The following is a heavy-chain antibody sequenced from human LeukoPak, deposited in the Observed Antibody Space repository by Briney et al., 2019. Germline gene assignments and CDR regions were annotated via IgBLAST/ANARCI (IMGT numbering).Heavy chain of an antibody. CDR2: FYYSGST. CDR3: AGGYCSGGNCYSASWYYPTNV. V-gene: IGHV4-59*11. Sequence: SETLSLTCTVSGGSISSHYWSWIRQPPGKGLEWIGSFYYSGSTNYTPSLKSRVTISVDTSRNQFSLKLSSVTAADTAVYYCAGGYCSGGNCYSASWYYPTNVWGQGTTVTVSS. CDR1: GGSISSHY. J-gene: IGHJ6*02. D-gene: IGHD2-15*01.